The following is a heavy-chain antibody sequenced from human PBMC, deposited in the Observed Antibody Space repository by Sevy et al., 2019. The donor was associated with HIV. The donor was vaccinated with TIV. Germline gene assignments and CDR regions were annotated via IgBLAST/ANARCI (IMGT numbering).Heavy chain of an antibody. D-gene: IGHD2-8*02. V-gene: IGHV3-53*01. CDR1: GFDVSNNY. CDR2: IYTGGST. CDR3: ARDHGGVQDWYFDL. J-gene: IGHJ2*01. Sequence: GGSLRLSCAASGFDVSNNYMSWVRQAPGKGLEWVSVIYTGGSTYYAAPVTGRLTMSRDTSKNTGYLQMDSLGAEDTAVYYCARDHGGVQDWYFDLWGRGTLVTVSS.